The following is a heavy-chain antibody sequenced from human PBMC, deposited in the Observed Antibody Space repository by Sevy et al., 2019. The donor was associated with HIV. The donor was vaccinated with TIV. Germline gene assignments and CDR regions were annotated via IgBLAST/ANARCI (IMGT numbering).Heavy chain of an antibody. Sequence: GESLKISCAASGFTFSSYGMNWVRQAPGKGLEWVSSISSSSSYIYYADSVKGRFTISRDNAKNSLYLQMNSLRAEDTAVYYCARAPDYGGNLDYWGQGTLVTVSS. CDR2: ISSSSSYI. V-gene: IGHV3-21*01. D-gene: IGHD4-17*01. CDR1: GFTFSSYG. CDR3: ARAPDYGGNLDY. J-gene: IGHJ4*02.